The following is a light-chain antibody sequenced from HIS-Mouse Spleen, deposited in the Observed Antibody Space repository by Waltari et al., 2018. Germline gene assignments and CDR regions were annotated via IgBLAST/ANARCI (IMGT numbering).Light chain of an antibody. CDR3: QVWDSSSDHVV. CDR2: DDS. V-gene: IGLV3-21*03. J-gene: IGLJ2*01. Sequence: SYVLTQPPSVSVAPGKTARITCGGNNIGSKSVHWYQQKPGQAPVLVVYDDSDRPSGSPERFSGSNAGNTANLTISRVEAGDEADYYCQVWDSSSDHVVFGGGTKLTVL. CDR1: NIGSKS.